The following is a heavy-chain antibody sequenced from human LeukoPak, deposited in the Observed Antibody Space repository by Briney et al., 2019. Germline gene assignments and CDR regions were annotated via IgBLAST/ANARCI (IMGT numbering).Heavy chain of an antibody. D-gene: IGHD6-13*01. CDR3: ARGRGIAAAGTPLDY. CDR1: GGSFSGYY. V-gene: IGHV4-34*01. J-gene: IGHJ4*02. CDR2: INHSGST. Sequence: SETLSLTCAVSGGSFSGYYWSWIRQPPGKGLEWIGEINHSGSTNYNPSLKSRVTISVDTSKNQFSLKLSSVTAADTAVYYCARGRGIAAAGTPLDYWGQGTLVTVSS.